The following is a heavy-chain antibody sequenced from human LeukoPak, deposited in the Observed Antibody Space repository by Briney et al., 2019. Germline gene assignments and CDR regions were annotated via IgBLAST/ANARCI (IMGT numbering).Heavy chain of an antibody. CDR2: INPNSGGT. CDR1: GYTFTGYY. CDR3: ARSSYYYYYMDV. J-gene: IGHJ6*03. Sequence: GASVKVSCKASGYTFTGYYMHWVRQAPGQGLEWMGWINPNSGGTNYAQKFQGRVTMTRDTSISTAYMELRSLRSDDTAVYYCARSSYYYYYMDVWGKGTTVTISS. V-gene: IGHV1-2*02.